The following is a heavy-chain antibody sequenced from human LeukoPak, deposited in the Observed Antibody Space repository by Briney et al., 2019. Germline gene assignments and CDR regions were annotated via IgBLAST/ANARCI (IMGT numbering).Heavy chain of an antibody. J-gene: IGHJ4*02. D-gene: IGHD3-22*01. V-gene: IGHV3-48*01. CDR3: ARDRHRYHYDGSGYPPY. CDR1: GFTFSSYS. Sequence: PGGSLRLSCVASGFTFSSYSMIWVRQAPGKGLEWVSYISSSSTTIYYADSVKGRFTISRDNAKNSLYLQMNSLRAEDTAVYYCARDRHRYHYDGSGYPPYWGQGTLVTVSS. CDR2: ISSSSTTI.